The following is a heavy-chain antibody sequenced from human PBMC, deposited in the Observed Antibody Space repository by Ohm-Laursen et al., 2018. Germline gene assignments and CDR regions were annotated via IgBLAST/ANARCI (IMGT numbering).Heavy chain of an antibody. J-gene: IGHJ6*02. Sequence: GSLRLSCAASGFTFSSYEMNWVRQAPGKGLEWVSYISSSGSTIYYADSVEGRFTISRDNAKNSLHLQMNSLRAEDTAVYYCARDIPYLYYGMDVWGQGTTVTVSS. CDR3: ARDIPYLYYGMDV. D-gene: IGHD2-2*01. V-gene: IGHV3-48*03. CDR2: ISSSGSTI. CDR1: GFTFSSYE.